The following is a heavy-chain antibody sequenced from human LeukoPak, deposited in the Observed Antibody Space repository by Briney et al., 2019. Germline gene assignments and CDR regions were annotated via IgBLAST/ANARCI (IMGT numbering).Heavy chain of an antibody. CDR3: AKELDTMFFDY. D-gene: IGHD5-18*01. CDR2: AGWAGGTT. J-gene: IGHJ4*02. V-gene: IGHV3-43*01. CDR1: GFNFDRYT. Sequence: GGSLRLSCATSGFNFDRYTIHWVRQAPGKGLEWVSLAGWAGGTTYYSDSVRDRFTISRDSGKNSVYLQMNSLTTDDTAFYFCAKELDTMFFDYWGQGALVTVSS.